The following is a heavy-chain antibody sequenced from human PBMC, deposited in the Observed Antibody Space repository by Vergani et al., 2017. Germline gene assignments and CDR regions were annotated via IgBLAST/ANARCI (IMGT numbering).Heavy chain of an antibody. J-gene: IGHJ4*02. CDR1: GGTFSTYA. Sequence: QVQLVQSGAEVKKPGSSVKVSCKASGGTFSTYAISWVRQAPGQGLEWMGGIIPIFGTADYAQKFQDRGTIPADESTSTACMDLSSLRSEDTAVYYCAIAVAGKFDYWGQGTMVTVSS. CDR3: AIAVAGKFDY. CDR2: IIPIFGTA. D-gene: IGHD6-19*01. V-gene: IGHV1-69*01.